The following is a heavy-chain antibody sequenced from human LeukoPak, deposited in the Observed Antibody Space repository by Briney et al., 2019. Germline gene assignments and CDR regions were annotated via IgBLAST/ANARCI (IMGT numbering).Heavy chain of an antibody. CDR1: GSTFTTYG. D-gene: IGHD3-22*01. CDR2: ISGYNGYI. Sequence: ASAKVSCKASGSTFTTYGLSWVRQAPGQWLEWMGWISGYNGYINYAQKFQGRVTMTTDTSTSTAYMELRSLRADDTAMYYCTRVNHYYDSSGYYYEYYFDYWGQGTLVTVSS. CDR3: TRVNHYYDSSGYYYEYYFDY. V-gene: IGHV1-18*01. J-gene: IGHJ4*02.